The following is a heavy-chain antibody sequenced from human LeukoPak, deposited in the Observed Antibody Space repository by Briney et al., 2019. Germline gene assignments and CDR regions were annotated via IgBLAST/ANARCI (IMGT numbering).Heavy chain of an antibody. CDR3: ARDPFRGWTATISAFDI. D-gene: IGHD5-12*01. J-gene: IGHJ3*02. CDR1: GDSISSSSSY. CDR2: IYYSGST. Sequence: PSETLSLTCTVSGDSISSSSSYWGWIRQPPGKGLEWIGSIYYSGSTYYNPSLKSRVTISVDTSKNQFSLKLSSVTAADTAVYYCARDPFRGWTATISAFDIWGQGTMVTVSS. V-gene: IGHV4-39*07.